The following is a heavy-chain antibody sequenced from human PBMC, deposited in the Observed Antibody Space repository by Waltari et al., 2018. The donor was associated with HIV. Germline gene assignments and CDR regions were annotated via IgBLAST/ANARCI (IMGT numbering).Heavy chain of an antibody. D-gene: IGHD6-6*01. CDR2: IFYSGGT. J-gene: IGHJ4*02. CDR3: ARHVGSFYRSSSDLGFDY. CDR1: GGSISSDSNC. Sequence: QLQLKESGPGLVKPSETLPLPCTGSGGSISSDSNCWGWIRQPPGKGLEWIGIIFYSGGTYYNPSFKSRVTISVDTSKNHFSLKLSSVTAADTAVYYCARHVGSFYRSSSDLGFDYWGQGTLVTVSS. V-gene: IGHV4-39*01.